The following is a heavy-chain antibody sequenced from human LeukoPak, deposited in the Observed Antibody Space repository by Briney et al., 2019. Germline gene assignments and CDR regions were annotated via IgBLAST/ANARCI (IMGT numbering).Heavy chain of an antibody. CDR2: IRHDGSNK. D-gene: IGHD2-15*01. CDR3: AKGPYCSGGSCAKGYWFDP. V-gene: IGHV3-30*02. Sequence: GGSLRLSCAASGFTFSSYGMHWVRQAPGKGLEWVAFIRHDGSNKYYADSVKGRFTISRDNSKNTLYLQMNSLRAEDTAVYYCAKGPYCSGGSCAKGYWFDPWGQGTLVTVSS. CDR1: GFTFSSYG. J-gene: IGHJ5*02.